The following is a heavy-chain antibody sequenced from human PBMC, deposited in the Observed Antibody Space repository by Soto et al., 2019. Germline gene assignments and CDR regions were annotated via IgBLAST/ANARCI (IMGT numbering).Heavy chain of an antibody. CDR3: ARNPPYRYYFDY. J-gene: IGHJ4*02. Sequence: SVKVSCKASGGTFSSYAISWVRQAPGQGLEWMGGIIPIFGTANYAQKFQGRVTITADESTSTAYMELSSLRSEDTAVYYCARNPPYRYYFDYWGQGTLVTVSS. CDR1: GGTFSSYA. CDR2: IIPIFGTA. V-gene: IGHV1-69*13.